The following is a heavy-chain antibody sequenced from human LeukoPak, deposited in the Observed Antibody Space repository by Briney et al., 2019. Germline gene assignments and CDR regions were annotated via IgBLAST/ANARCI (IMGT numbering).Heavy chain of an antibody. D-gene: IGHD2-15*01. CDR2: IIPILGIA. J-gene: IGHJ4*02. Sequence: SVKVSCKASGGTFSSYAISWVRQAPGQGLEWMGRIIPILGIANYAQKFQGGVTITADKSTSTAYMELSSLRSEDTAVYYCASAYCSGGSCYLYFDYWGQGTLVTVSS. V-gene: IGHV1-69*04. CDR1: GGTFSSYA. CDR3: ASAYCSGGSCYLYFDY.